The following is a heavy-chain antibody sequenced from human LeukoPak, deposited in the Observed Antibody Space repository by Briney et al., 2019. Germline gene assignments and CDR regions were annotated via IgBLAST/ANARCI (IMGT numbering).Heavy chain of an antibody. CDR1: GGSFSGYY. CDR3: SRDQLPYL. V-gene: IGHV4-34*01. D-gene: IGHD2-2*02. CDR2: INHSGST. J-gene: IGHJ4*02. Sequence: SQTLSLTCAVYGGSFSGYYWSWIRHPPRKGLEWVGEINHSGSTNYHTTLKSRVTISVDTSKNQCSRKLSTVIAADTAVYYCSRDQLPYLWGQGTLVTVSS.